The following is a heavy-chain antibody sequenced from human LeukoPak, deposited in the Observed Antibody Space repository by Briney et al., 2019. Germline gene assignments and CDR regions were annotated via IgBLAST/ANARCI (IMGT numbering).Heavy chain of an antibody. D-gene: IGHD2-15*01. CDR2: IYTSGST. V-gene: IGHV4-61*02. J-gene: IGHJ4*02. CDR3: ARSRYCSGGSCYPGDY. Sequence: SETLSLTCTVSGGSINSGSYYWSWIRQPAGKGLEWIGRIYTSGSTNYNPSLKSRVTISVDTSKNQFSLKVSSVTAADTAVYFCARSRYCSGGSCYPGDYWGQGTLVTVSS. CDR1: GGSINSGSYY.